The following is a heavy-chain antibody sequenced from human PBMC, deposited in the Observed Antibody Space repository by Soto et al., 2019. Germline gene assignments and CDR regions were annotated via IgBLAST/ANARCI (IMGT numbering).Heavy chain of an antibody. CDR2: IYYSGYT. CDR1: GDSTTSDAYY. CDR3: VSGTSFYDVLTGYYVDRWFDP. V-gene: IGHV4-39*01. D-gene: IGHD3-9*01. Sequence: QLQLRESGPGLVKPSETLSLTCSVSGDSTTSDAYYWGWIRQPPGKGLEWLGSIYYSGYTYYIPSLKSRVTISVDRSRNQFSLNLRSVTAADTAVYYCVSGTSFYDVLTGYYVDRWFDPWGQGTLVTVSS. J-gene: IGHJ5*02.